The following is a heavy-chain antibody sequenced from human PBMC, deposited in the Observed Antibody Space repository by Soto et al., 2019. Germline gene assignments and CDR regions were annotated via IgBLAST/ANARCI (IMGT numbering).Heavy chain of an antibody. Sequence: ASVKVSCKASGYTFTSYGISWVRQAPGQGLEWMGWISAYNGNTNYAQKLKGRVTMTTDTSTSTAYMELRSLRSDDTAVYYCARAGYSGYDSGSDYYYYYGMDVWGQGTTVTVSS. D-gene: IGHD5-12*01. J-gene: IGHJ6*02. CDR2: ISAYNGNT. CDR3: ARAGYSGYDSGSDYYYYYGMDV. V-gene: IGHV1-18*01. CDR1: GYTFTSYG.